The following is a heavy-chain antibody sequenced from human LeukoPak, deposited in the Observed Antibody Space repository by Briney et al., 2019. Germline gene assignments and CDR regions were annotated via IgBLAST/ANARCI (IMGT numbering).Heavy chain of an antibody. V-gene: IGHV3-30-3*01. D-gene: IGHD2-2*01. CDR3: ARALSQGAGAAVPSAPIDY. CDR1: GLTFSDYV. Sequence: GGSPRLSCAASGLTFSDYVLYWVRQAPGKGLEWVAVTSYDGSSEYYTDSVKGRFTVSRDNSRSTLYLQMNSLRVEDTGVYYCARALSQGAGAAVPSAPIDYWGQGTLVTVS. CDR2: TSYDGSSE. J-gene: IGHJ4*02.